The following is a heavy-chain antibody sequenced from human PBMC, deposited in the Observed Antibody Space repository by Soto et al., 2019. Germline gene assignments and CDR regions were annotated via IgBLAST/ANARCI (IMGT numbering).Heavy chain of an antibody. CDR2: IIPIFGTA. CDR1: GGTFSSYA. Sequence: SVKVSCKASGGTFSSYAISWLRQTPGQGLEWMGGIIPIFGTANYAQKFQGRVTITADESTSTAYMELSSLRSEDTAVYYCARGHTSAMGYYDFYGMDVWGQGTTVTVSS. V-gene: IGHV1-69*13. J-gene: IGHJ6*02. CDR3: ARGHTSAMGYYDFYGMDV. D-gene: IGHD6-13*01.